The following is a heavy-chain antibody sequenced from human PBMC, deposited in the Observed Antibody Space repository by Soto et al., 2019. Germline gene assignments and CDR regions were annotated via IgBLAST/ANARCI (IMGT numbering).Heavy chain of an antibody. D-gene: IGHD3-10*01. CDR1: GGTFSSYA. J-gene: IGHJ3*02. CDR3: ARDYYGSGSYYKPLGAFDI. CDR2: IIPIFGTA. V-gene: IGHV1-69*13. Sequence: GASVKVSCKASGGTFSSYAISWVRQAPGQGLEWMGGIIPIFGTANYAQKFQGRVTITADESTSTAYMDLSSLRSEDTAVYYCARDYYGSGSYYKPLGAFDIWGQGTMVTVS.